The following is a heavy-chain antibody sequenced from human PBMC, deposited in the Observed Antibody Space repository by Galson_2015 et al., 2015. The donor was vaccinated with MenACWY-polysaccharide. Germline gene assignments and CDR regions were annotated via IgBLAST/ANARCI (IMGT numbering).Heavy chain of an antibody. CDR3: ATPGGRDY. Sequence: QSGAAVKKPGESLKISCKASGYSFNDNYIHWVRQAPGQGLEWMGWIHPKSGGTQYAQKFQGRVTMTRDTSISTSYMELSRLRPDDTAVYYCATPGGRDYWGQGTLVTVSS. V-gene: IGHV1-2*02. CDR2: IHPKSGGT. CDR1: GYSFNDNY. D-gene: IGHD4-23*01. J-gene: IGHJ4*02.